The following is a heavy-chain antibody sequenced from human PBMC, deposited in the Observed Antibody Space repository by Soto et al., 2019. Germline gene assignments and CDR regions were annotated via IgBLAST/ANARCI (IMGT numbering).Heavy chain of an antibody. Sequence: QVQLVQSGAEVKKPGSSVTVSCKASGGTFSSYAISWVRQAPGHGLEWVGVITPMYGTTNFAHKFQGRVTISADKSTSTAYMELRRLRSEDTAVYYCATDQVNNIAAAGQFDYWGQGTLVTVSS. D-gene: IGHD6-13*01. CDR2: ITPMYGTT. J-gene: IGHJ4*02. CDR3: ATDQVNNIAAAGQFDY. CDR1: GGTFSSYA. V-gene: IGHV1-69*06.